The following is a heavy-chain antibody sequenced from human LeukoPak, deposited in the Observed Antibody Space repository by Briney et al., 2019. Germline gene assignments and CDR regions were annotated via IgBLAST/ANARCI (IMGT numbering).Heavy chain of an antibody. CDR3: ARVPSRGSGGYGYFQH. CDR1: GYTFTGYY. D-gene: IGHD3-10*01. V-gene: IGHV1-2*02. CDR2: INPNSGGT. J-gene: IGHJ1*01. Sequence: ASVKVSCKASGYTFTGYYMHWVRQAPGQGLEWMGWINPNSGGTNYAQKFQGRVTMTRDTSISTAYMELSRLRSDDTAVYYCARVPSRGSGGYGYFQHWGQGTLVTVSS.